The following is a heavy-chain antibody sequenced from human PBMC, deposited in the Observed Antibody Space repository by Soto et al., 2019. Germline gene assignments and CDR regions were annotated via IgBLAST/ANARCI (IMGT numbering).Heavy chain of an antibody. CDR3: TSGIVVVPAALDYYYGMDV. CDR2: IRSKANSYAT. Sequence: GGSLRLSCAASGFTFSGSAMHWVRQASGKGLEWVGRIRSKANSYATAYAASVKGRFTISRDDSKNTAYLQMNSLKTEDTAVYYCTSGIVVVPAALDYYYGMDVWGHGTTVTVSS. D-gene: IGHD2-2*01. V-gene: IGHV3-73*01. CDR1: GFTFSGSA. J-gene: IGHJ6*02.